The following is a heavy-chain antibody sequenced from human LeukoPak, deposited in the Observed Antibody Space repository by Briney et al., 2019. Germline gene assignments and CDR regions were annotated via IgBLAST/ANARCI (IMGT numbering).Heavy chain of an antibody. J-gene: IGHJ4*02. CDR1: GYTFTGYY. CDR2: INPNRGGT. V-gene: IGHV1-2*06. D-gene: IGHD6-13*01. CDR3: ARARPYSSSWYVNY. Sequence: ASVKVSCKASGYTFTGYYMHWVRQAPGQGLEWMGRINPNRGGTNYAQKFQGRVTMTRDTSISTAYMELSRLRSDDTAVYYCARARPYSSSWYVNYWGQGTLVTVSS.